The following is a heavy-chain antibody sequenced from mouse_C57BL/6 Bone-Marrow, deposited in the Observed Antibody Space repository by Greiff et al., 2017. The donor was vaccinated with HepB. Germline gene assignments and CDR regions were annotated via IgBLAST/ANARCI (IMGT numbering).Heavy chain of an antibody. V-gene: IGHV1-81*01. D-gene: IGHD1-1*01. J-gene: IGHJ1*03. CDR1: GYTFTSYG. CDR3: ARCYYYGSSYVEWYFDV. Sequence: VQLQQSGAELARPGASVKLSCKASGYTFTSYGISWVKQRTGQGLEWIGEIYPRSGNTYYNEKFKGKATLTADKSSSTAYMELRSLTSEDSAVYFCARCYYYGSSYVEWYFDVWGTGTTVTVAS. CDR2: IYPRSGNT.